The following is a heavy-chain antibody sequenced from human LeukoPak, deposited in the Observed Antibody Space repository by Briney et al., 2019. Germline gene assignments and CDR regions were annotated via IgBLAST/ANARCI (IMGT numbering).Heavy chain of an antibody. D-gene: IGHD2-15*01. CDR1: GFTFSSYG. CDR3: AKDRRADNYYYYYMDV. V-gene: IGHV3-30*02. CDR2: IRFDGNNK. J-gene: IGHJ6*03. Sequence: GGSLRLSCAASGFTFSSYGMHWVRQAPGKGLEWVAFIRFDGNNKYYADSVKGRFTISRDNSKNTLYLQMSSLRAEDTAVYYCAKDRRADNYYYYYMDVWGKGTTVTVSS.